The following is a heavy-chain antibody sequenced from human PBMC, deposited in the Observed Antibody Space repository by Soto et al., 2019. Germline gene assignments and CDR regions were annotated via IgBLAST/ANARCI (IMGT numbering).Heavy chain of an antibody. V-gene: IGHV3-30*18. CDR3: AKDASHNFDY. Sequence: QVQLVESGGGVVQPGRSLRLSCAASGFTFSHYAMHWVRQAPGKGLEWVALISYDGSNENYADSVKGRFTISRDNSKNTLYLQMNSLRAEDTAVYYCAKDASHNFDYWGPGTLVTVSS. CDR2: ISYDGSNE. CDR1: GFTFSHYA. J-gene: IGHJ4*02.